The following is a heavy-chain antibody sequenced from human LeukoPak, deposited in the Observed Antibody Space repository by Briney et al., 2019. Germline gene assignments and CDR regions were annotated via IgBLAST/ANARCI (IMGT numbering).Heavy chain of an antibody. J-gene: IGHJ6*04. Sequence: GASVKVSCKASGYTFTSYDINWVRQATGQGLEWMGWMNPNSGNTGYAQKFQGRVTMTRNTSISTAYMELSSLRSEDTAVYYCASGMAGTPYYYYGMDVWGKGTPVTVSS. D-gene: IGHD6-19*01. CDR3: ASGMAGTPYYYYGMDV. CDR2: MNPNSGNT. CDR1: GYTFTSYD. V-gene: IGHV1-8*01.